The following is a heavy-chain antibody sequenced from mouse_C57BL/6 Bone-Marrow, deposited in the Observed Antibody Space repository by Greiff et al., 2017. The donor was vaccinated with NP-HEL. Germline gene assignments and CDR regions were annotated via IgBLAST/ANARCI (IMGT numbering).Heavy chain of an antibody. D-gene: IGHD1-1*01. V-gene: IGHV1-58*01. Sequence: DVQLQESGAELVRPGSSVKMSCKTSGYTFTSYGINWVKQRPGQGLEWIGYIYIGNGYTEYNEKFKGKATLTSDTSSSTAYMQLSSLTSEDSAIYFCARSKGAYYYGSSSYYFDYWGQGTTLTVSS. CDR2: IYIGNGYT. J-gene: IGHJ2*01. CDR3: ARSKGAYYYGSSSYYFDY. CDR1: GYTFTSYG.